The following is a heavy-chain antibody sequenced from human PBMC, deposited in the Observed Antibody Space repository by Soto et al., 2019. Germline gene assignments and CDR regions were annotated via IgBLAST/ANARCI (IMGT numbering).Heavy chain of an antibody. D-gene: IGHD2-15*01. V-gene: IGHV1-18*01. CDR2: ISAYTVNT. CDR1: GYTFTNFG. J-gene: IGHJ4*02. Sequence: QVQLVQSGAEVKKPGSSVKVSCKASGYTFTNFGISWVRQAPGQGLEWMGWISAYTVNTNYAQKFQGRVTMTTDTSTSTAYMEVRSLRFDDAAVDYCARGGTPSDYWGQGTLVTVAS. CDR3: ARGGTPSDY.